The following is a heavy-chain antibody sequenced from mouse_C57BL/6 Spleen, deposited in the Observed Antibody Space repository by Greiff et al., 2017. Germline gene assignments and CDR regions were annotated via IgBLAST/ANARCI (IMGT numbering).Heavy chain of an antibody. CDR3: ARSGYGNYWYFDV. V-gene: IGHV1-53*01. J-gene: IGHJ1*03. Sequence: VQLQQPGTELVKPGASVKLSCKASGYTFTSYWMHWVKQRPGQGLEWIGNFNPSNGGTNYNEKFKSKATLTVDKSSSTAYMQLSSLTSEDSAVCYCARSGYGNYWYFDVWGTGTTVTVSS. D-gene: IGHD2-10*02. CDR1: GYTFTSYW. CDR2: FNPSNGGT.